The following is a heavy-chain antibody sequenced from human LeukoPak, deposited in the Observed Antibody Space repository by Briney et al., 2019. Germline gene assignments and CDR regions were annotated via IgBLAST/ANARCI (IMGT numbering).Heavy chain of an antibody. V-gene: IGHV4-59*08. CDR1: GGSISSYY. D-gene: IGHD3-10*01. J-gene: IGHJ6*02. CDR3: ARYRGIRAISSYYYGMDV. CDR2: IYYSGST. Sequence: SETLSLTCTVSGGSISSYYWSWIRQPPGKGLEWIGYIYYSGSTKYNPSLKSRVTISIDTSKNQFSLRLSSVTAADTAVYSCARYRGIRAISSYYYGMDVWGQGTTVTVSS.